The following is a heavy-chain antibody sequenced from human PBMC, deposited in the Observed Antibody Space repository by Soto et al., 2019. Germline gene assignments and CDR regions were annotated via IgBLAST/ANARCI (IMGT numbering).Heavy chain of an antibody. CDR2: IYHSGST. CDR1: GGSISSNG. CDR3: ARYLSYFDY. J-gene: IGHJ4*02. D-gene: IGHD3-16*02. V-gene: IGHV4-4*02. Sequence: SETLCLTCTVSGGSISSNGGSWVRQPPGKGLEWIGEIYHSGSTNYNPSLKSRVTISVDKSKNQFSLKLSSVTAADTAVYYCARYLSYFDYWGQGTLVTVSS.